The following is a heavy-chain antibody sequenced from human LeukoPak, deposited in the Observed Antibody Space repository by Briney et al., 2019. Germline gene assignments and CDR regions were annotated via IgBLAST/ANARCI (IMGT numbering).Heavy chain of an antibody. CDR3: AKEIVVVPAAIPLGY. CDR2: ISGSGGST. Sequence: GGSLRLSCAASGFTFSSYAMSWVRQAPGKGLEWVSAISGSGGSTYYADSVKGRFTISRDNSKNTLCLQMNSLRAEDTAVYYCAKEIVVVPAAIPLGYWGQGTLVTVSS. J-gene: IGHJ4*02. CDR1: GFTFSSYA. V-gene: IGHV3-23*01. D-gene: IGHD2-2*02.